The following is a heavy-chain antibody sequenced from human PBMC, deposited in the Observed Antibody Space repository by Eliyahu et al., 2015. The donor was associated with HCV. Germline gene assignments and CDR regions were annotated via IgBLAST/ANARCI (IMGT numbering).Heavy chain of an antibody. V-gene: IGHV4-59*01. CDR1: GVSITPFY. CDR2: IQYKGNT. J-gene: IGHJ4*02. CDR3: VRDLNYYFDY. Sequence: QVQLQESGPGLVKPSXTLSPTCIVSGVSITPFYWSWIRQPPGKGLEWIGYIQYKGNTNYNPSLKSRVTISVDTSKNEFSLKLTSVTAADTAVYYCVRDLNYYFDYWGQGTLVTVSS.